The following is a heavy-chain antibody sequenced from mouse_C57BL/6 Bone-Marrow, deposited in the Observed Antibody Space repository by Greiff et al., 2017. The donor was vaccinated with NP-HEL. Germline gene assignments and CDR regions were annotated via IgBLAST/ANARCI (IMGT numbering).Heavy chain of an antibody. CDR1: GYTFTDYY. V-gene: IGHV1-26*01. CDR3: ARSGYLFITTVVVPFDY. CDR2: INPNNGGT. Sequence: EVQLQQSGPELVKPGASVKISCKASGYTFTDYYMNWVKQSHGKSLEWIGDINPNNGGTSYNQKFKGKATLTVDKSSSTAYMELRSLTSEDSAVDYCARSGYLFITTVVVPFDYWGQGTTLTVSS. D-gene: IGHD1-1*01. J-gene: IGHJ2*01.